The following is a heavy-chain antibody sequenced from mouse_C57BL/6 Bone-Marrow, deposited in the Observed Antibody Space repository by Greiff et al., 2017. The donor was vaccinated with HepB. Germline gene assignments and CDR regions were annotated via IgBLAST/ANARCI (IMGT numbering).Heavy chain of an antibody. J-gene: IGHJ1*03. Sequence: EVKLVESGGGLVQPGGSLKLSCAASGFTFSDYGMAWVRQAPRKGPEWVAFISNLAYSIYYADTVTGRFTISRVNAKNTLYLEMSSLRSEDTAMYYCARMTTVGYFDVWGTGTTVTVSS. CDR1: GFTFSDYG. CDR3: ARMTTVGYFDV. D-gene: IGHD1-1*01. CDR2: ISNLAYSI. V-gene: IGHV5-15*01.